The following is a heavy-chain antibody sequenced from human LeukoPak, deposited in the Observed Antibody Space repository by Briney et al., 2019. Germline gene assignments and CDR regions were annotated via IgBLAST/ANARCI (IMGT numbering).Heavy chain of an antibody. CDR1: GFNFSSYD. CDR2: MGTAGDT. Sequence: PGGSLRLSCAASGFNFSSYDMHWVRQATGKGLEWVSAMGTAGDTYYPGSVKGRFTISRENAKNSLYLQMNSLRAGDTAVYYCARGAVGMDVWGQGATVTVSS. CDR3: ARGAVGMDV. D-gene: IGHD3-16*01. V-gene: IGHV3-13*01. J-gene: IGHJ6*02.